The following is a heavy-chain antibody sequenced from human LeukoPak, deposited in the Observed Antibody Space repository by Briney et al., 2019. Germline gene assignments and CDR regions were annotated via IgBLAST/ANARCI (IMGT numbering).Heavy chain of an antibody. J-gene: IGHJ4*02. CDR2: IWYDGSNK. Sequence: GGSLRLSCAPSGFTFSSYCMHWVRHAPGKGLEWVAVIWYDGSNKYYADSVKGRFTISRDNSKNTLYLQMNSLSAEDTAVYYCAKALAVYCDSTSCQHYFDYWGQGTLVTVSS. D-gene: IGHD2-2*01. CDR3: AKALAVYCDSTSCQHYFDY. CDR1: GFTFSSYC. V-gene: IGHV3-33*06.